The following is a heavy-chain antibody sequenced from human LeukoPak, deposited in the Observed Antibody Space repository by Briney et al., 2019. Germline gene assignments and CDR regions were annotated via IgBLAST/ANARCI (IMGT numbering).Heavy chain of an antibody. D-gene: IGHD5-18*01. V-gene: IGHV3-9*01. J-gene: IGHJ2*01. Sequence: GRSLRLSCAASGFTFDDYAMHWVRQAPGKGLEWVSGISWNSGSIGYADSVKGRFAISRDNAKSSLYLQMNSLRAEDTALYYCAKDIAVDTAMGDWYFDLWGRGTLVTVSS. CDR2: ISWNSGSI. CDR3: AKDIAVDTAMGDWYFDL. CDR1: GFTFDDYA.